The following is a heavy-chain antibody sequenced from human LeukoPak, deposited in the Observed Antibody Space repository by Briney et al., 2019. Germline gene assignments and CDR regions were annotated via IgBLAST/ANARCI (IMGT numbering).Heavy chain of an antibody. D-gene: IGHD2-21*02. CDR1: GFPFSTFP. J-gene: IGHJ4*02. V-gene: IGHV3-23*01. CDR2: LSGDGSDT. CDR3: TKGGHGDY. Sequence: GGSLRLSCQASGFPFSTFPMSWVRQAPGKGLEWVSTLSGDGSDTYYADSVRGRFTISRDTTKNTLFLQMNSLRADDTAIYYCTKGGHGDYWGQGTMVTVSS.